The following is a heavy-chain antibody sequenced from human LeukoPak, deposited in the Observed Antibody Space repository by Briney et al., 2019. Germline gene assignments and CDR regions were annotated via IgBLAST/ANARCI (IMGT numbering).Heavy chain of an antibody. CDR2: IDPSDSYT. CDR3: ARYRGSAYDPVTAIQQELYY. J-gene: IGHJ4*02. D-gene: IGHD2-21*02. V-gene: IGHV5-10-1*01. CDR1: GYSFTSYS. Sequence: GESLRISCKGSGYSFTSYSISLVRQMPGKGLEWMGRIDPSDSYTNYSPSFQGHVTISADKSISAAFLQWSSLKASDTAMYYCARYRGSAYDPVTAIQQELYYWGQGTLVTVSS.